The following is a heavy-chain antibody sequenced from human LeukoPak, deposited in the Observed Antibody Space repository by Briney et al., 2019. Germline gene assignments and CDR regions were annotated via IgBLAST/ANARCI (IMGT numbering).Heavy chain of an antibody. CDR3: ARDERMTVTTEGDLDY. CDR2: IIPIFGTA. V-gene: IGHV1-69*05. Sequence: ASVKVSCKASGGTFSSYAISWVRQAPGQGLEWMGGIIPIFGTANYAQKLQGRVTMTTDTSTSTAYMELRSLRSDDTAVYYCARDERMTVTTEGDLDYWGQGTLVTVSS. J-gene: IGHJ4*02. D-gene: IGHD4-17*01. CDR1: GGTFSSYA.